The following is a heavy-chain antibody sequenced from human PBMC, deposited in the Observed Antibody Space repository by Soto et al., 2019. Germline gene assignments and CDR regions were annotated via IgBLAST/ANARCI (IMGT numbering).Heavy chain of an antibody. Sequence: GGSLRLSCAASGFTFSSYAMHWVRHAPGKGLERGAVISYDGSNKYYADSVKGRFTISRDNSKNTLYLQMNSLRAEDTAVYYCARDGYCSGGSCYSVYYYYYGMDVWGQGTTVTVS. J-gene: IGHJ6*02. CDR3: ARDGYCSGGSCYSVYYYYYGMDV. V-gene: IGHV3-30-3*01. D-gene: IGHD2-15*01. CDR1: GFTFSSYA. CDR2: ISYDGSNK.